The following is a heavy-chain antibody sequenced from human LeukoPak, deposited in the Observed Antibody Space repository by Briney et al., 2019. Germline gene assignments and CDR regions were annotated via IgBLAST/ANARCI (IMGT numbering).Heavy chain of an antibody. Sequence: GASVKVSCKASGYTFTSYGISWVRQASGQGFEWMRWISAYNGNTNYAQKLQGRVTMTTDTSTSTAYMELRSLRSDDTAVYYCARMVYYYDSSGYYPDYWGQGTLVTVSS. CDR1: GYTFTSYG. CDR2: ISAYNGNT. D-gene: IGHD3-22*01. CDR3: ARMVYYYDSSGYYPDY. J-gene: IGHJ4*02. V-gene: IGHV1-18*01.